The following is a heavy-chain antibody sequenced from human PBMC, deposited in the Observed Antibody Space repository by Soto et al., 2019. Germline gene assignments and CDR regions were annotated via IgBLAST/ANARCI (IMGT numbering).Heavy chain of an antibody. V-gene: IGHV3-30*04. CDR3: ARGGIAMNKEVGNWFDP. D-gene: IGHD6-13*01. Sequence: QMQLVQSGGGVVQPGRSLRLSCAASGFTFSSFAMHWVRQAPGTGPEWVAGISYDGLNKFYGDSVTGRFTISRDDSKNTLDLHMNSLIIEDTAVYYCARGGIAMNKEVGNWFDPWGQGTRVTVSS. CDR2: ISYDGLNK. J-gene: IGHJ5*02. CDR1: GFTFSSFA.